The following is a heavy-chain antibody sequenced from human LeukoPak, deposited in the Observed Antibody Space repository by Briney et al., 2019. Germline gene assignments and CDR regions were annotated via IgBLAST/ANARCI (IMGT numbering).Heavy chain of an antibody. CDR1: GGSLSGYY. V-gene: IGHV4-34*01. D-gene: IGHD2-15*01. J-gene: IGHJ4*02. Sequence: PSETLSLTCAVYGGSLSGYYWSWLRQPPGKGLEWIGEINHSGSTNYNPSLKSRVTISVDTSKNQFSLKLSSVTAADTAVYYCARGWERYCSGGSCYDFDYWGQGTLVTVSS. CDR2: INHSGST. CDR3: ARGWERYCSGGSCYDFDY.